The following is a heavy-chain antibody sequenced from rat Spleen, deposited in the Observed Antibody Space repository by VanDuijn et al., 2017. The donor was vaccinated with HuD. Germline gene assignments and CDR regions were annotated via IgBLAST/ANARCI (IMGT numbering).Heavy chain of an antibody. CDR1: GFSLISNS. D-gene: IGHD1-11*01. CDR2: MKYDGDT. V-gene: IGHV2S30*01. Sequence: QVQLKESGPGLVQPSQTLSLTCTVSGFSLISNSLHWVRQPPGKGLEWMGRMKYDGDTYYNSVLKSRLSISRDTSKSQVFLKVTSLQPEDTGTYYCARHAYGGYEAFDYWGQGVMVTVSS. J-gene: IGHJ2*01. CDR3: ARHAYGGYEAFDY.